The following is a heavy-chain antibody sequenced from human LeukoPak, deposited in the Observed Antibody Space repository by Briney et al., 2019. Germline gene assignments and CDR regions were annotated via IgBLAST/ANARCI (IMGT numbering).Heavy chain of an antibody. CDR1: GFTVSSNY. J-gene: IGHJ6*03. CDR3: ARDVRTGYYYYYMDV. D-gene: IGHD1-1*01. Sequence: GGSLRLSCAASGFTVSSNYMSWVRQAPGKGLEWVSVTYSGGSTYYADSVKGRFTISRDNSKNTLYLQMNSLRAEDTAVYYCARDVRTGYYYYYMDVWGKGTTVTVSS. V-gene: IGHV3-66*02. CDR2: TYSGGST.